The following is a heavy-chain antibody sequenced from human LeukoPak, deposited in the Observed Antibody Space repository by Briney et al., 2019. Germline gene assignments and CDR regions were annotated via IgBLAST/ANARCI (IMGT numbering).Heavy chain of an antibody. V-gene: IGHV3-23*01. CDR3: ASRRYCTNGVCLDY. CDR1: GFTFSSYA. Sequence: PGGSLRLSCAASGFTFSSYAMSWVRQAPGKGLEWVSAISGSGGSTYYADSVKGRFTISRDNSKNTLYLQINSLRAEDTAVYYCASRRYCTNGVCLDYWGQGTLVTVSS. CDR2: ISGSGGST. J-gene: IGHJ4*02. D-gene: IGHD2-8*01.